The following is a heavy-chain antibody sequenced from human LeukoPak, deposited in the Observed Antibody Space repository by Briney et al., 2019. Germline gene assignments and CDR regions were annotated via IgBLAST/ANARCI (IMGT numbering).Heavy chain of an antibody. D-gene: IGHD3-9*01. CDR1: GGTSSGYA. CDR2: IIPIFGTA. V-gene: IGHV1-69*01. CDR3: ARGGSIGVLRYFDWLFGFDY. Sequence: RASVKVSCKASGGTSSGYAISWVRQAPGQGLEWMGGIIPIFGTANYAQKFQGRVTITADESTSTAYMELSSLRSEDTAVYYCARGGSIGVLRYFDWLFGFDYWGQGTLVTVSS. J-gene: IGHJ4*02.